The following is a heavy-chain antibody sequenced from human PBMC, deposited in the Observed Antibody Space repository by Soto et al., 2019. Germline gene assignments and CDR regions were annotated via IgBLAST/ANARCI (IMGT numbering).Heavy chain of an antibody. CDR3: ASGTTVTRTSAFAI. CDR2: ITPSGGST. D-gene: IGHD4-17*01. V-gene: IGHV1-46*03. J-gene: IGHJ3*02. CDR1: GDGITSRY. Sequence: GASVEVSWEECGDGITSRYRRWVRQANGQGLEWMGLITPSGGSTSYAQKFQGRVTMPRDTSTSTVYMELSSLRSEDTVVYYCASGTTVTRTSAFAIRGHRTTVPVS.